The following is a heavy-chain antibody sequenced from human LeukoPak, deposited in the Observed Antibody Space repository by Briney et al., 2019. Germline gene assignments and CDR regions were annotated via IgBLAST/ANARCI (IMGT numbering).Heavy chain of an antibody. Sequence: GGSLRLSCAASGFTFSDYYMSWVRQAPGEGLEWVSVIYSGGSTYYADSVKGRFTISRDNSKNTLYLQMNSLRAEDTAVYYCARIRNAFDIWGQGTMVTVSS. CDR2: IYSGGST. J-gene: IGHJ3*02. CDR3: ARIRNAFDI. V-gene: IGHV3-66*01. CDR1: GFTFSDYY.